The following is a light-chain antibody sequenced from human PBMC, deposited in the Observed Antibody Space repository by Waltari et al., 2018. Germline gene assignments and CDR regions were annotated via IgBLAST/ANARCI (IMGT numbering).Light chain of an antibody. CDR2: SAS. V-gene: IGLV7-43*01. J-gene: IGLJ3*02. Sequence: QTVVTQEPSLTVSPGGTVTLTCVSSTEAVSSGNTPTWLQQKPGQAPRLLIYSASNRHSWTPARFSGSLLEGKAALTLSGVKPDDEADYYCLLSSGGAWVFGGGTKLTVL. CDR1: TEAVSSGNT. CDR3: LLSSGGAWV.